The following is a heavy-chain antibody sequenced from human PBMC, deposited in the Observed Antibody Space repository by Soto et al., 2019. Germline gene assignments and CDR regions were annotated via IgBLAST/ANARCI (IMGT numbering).Heavy chain of an antibody. V-gene: IGHV3-33*01. D-gene: IGHD3-3*01. J-gene: IGHJ6*02. CDR1: GFTFSSYG. Sequence: QVQLVESGGGVVQPGRSLRLSGAASGFTFSSYGMHWVRQAPGKGLEWVAVIWYDGSNKYYADSVKGRFTISRDNSKNTLYLQMNSLRAEDTAVYYCARSPGDFWCDHFYNGIDVWGQGTTVTVSS. CDR2: IWYDGSNK. CDR3: ARSPGDFWCDHFYNGIDV.